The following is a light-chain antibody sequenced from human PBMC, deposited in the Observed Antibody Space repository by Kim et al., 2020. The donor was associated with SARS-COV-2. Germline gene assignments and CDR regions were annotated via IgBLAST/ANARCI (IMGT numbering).Light chain of an antibody. V-gene: IGLV3-27*01. CDR1: VLAKKY. J-gene: IGLJ2*01. CDR3: YSAADNNVV. CDR2: KDS. Sequence: SYELTQPSSVSVSPGQTARITCSGDVLAKKYARWFQQKPGQAPELVIYKDSERPSGIPERFSGSRSGTIATLTISGAQVEDEADYYCYSAADNNVVFGGGTRLTVL.